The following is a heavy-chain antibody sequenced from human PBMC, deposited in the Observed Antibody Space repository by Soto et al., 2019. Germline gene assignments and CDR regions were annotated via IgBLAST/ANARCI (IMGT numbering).Heavy chain of an antibody. Sequence: PGGSLRLSCAASGFTFSSYGMHWVRQAPGKGLEWVAVISYDGNDKYYADSVKGRFTISRDVSKNTLYLQMNSLRAEDTAVYYCAKDRARTFDYWGQGTLVTVSS. CDR2: ISYDGNDK. CDR1: GFTFSSYG. V-gene: IGHV3-30*18. J-gene: IGHJ4*02. CDR3: AKDRARTFDY.